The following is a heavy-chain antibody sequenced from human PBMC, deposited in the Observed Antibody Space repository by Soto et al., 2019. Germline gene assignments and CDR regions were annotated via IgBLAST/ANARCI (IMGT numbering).Heavy chain of an antibody. D-gene: IGHD3-10*01. Sequence: EVQLVESGGGLVQPGGSLRLSCAASGFTFTSNWMHWVRQAPGKGLVWVSRINSDGTTTTYADSVKGRFTISRDNAKNTLYLQVNSVGGEDTVVYYCTRGGATGAGRYHFENWGQGTLVTVSS. V-gene: IGHV3-74*01. J-gene: IGHJ4*02. CDR3: TRGGATGAGRYHFEN. CDR1: GFTFTSNW. CDR2: INSDGTTT.